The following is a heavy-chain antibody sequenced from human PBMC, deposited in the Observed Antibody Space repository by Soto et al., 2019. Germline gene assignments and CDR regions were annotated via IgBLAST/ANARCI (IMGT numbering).Heavy chain of an antibody. Sequence: PSQTLSLTCAISGDSVSSNSAAWTWIRQSPSRGLEWLGRTYYRSKCYNDYAVSVKSRMTINPDTSKNQCSLQLNSVTPQDTAVYYCARVVIAAAGWWFDPWGQGTLVTVSS. CDR3: ARVVIAAAGWWFDP. CDR2: TYYRSKCYN. J-gene: IGHJ5*02. D-gene: IGHD6-13*01. V-gene: IGHV6-1*01. CDR1: GDSVSSNSAA.